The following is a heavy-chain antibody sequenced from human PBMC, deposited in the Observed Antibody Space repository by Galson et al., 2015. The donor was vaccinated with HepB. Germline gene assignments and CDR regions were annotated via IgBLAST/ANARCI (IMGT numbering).Heavy chain of an antibody. CDR3: ARDTPHADTAMVPSFDP. CDR1: GYTFTSYY. V-gene: IGHV1-46*01. J-gene: IGHJ5*02. D-gene: IGHD5-18*01. CDR2: INPSGGST. Sequence: SVKVSCKASGYTFTSYYMHWVRQVPGQGLEWMGIINPSGGSTSYAQKFQGRVTMTRDTSTSTVYMELSSLRSEDTAVYYCARDTPHADTAMVPSFDPWGQVTPVTVSA.